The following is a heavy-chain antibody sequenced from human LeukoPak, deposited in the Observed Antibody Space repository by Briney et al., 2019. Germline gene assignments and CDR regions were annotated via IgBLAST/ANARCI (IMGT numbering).Heavy chain of an antibody. D-gene: IGHD1-26*01. CDR3: TKDIGSWSGVDDAFDI. V-gene: IGHV3-23*01. J-gene: IGHJ3*02. CDR2: ISGSGGST. Sequence: GGSLRLSCAASDASGLTFSSYAMNWVRQAPGKGLEWVSAISGSGGSTYYADSVKGRFTISRDNSKNTLFLQMSSLRAEDTALYYCTKDIGSWSGVDDAFDIWGQGTMVTVSS. CDR1: DASGLTFSSYA.